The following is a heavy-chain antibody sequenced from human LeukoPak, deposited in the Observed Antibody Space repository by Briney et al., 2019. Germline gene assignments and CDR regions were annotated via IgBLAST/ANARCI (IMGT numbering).Heavy chain of an antibody. J-gene: IGHJ5*02. D-gene: IGHD2-2*01. CDR2: IYHSGST. V-gene: IGHV4-38-2*02. CDR3: ARGPPAAPPARWFDP. Sequence: PSETLSLTCTVSGYSISGGYYWGWIRQPPGKGLECIAIIYHSGSTYYNPSLKSRVTISVDTSKNQFSLKLSSVTAADTAVYYCARGPPAAPPARWFDPWGQGTLVTVSS. CDR1: GYSISGGYY.